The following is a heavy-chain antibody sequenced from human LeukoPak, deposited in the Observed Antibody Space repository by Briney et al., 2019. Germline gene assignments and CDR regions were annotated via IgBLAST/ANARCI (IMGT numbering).Heavy chain of an antibody. V-gene: IGHV3-7*01. Sequence: GGSLRLSCAASGFTFSNYWMSWVRQAPGKGLEWVANIKPDGSEKFYVDSVKGRFTVSRDDAKNSLYLQMNSLRAEDTAVYYCARKTPTAYYFDYWGQGTLVTVSS. CDR1: GFTFSNYW. CDR3: ARKTPTAYYFDY. CDR2: IKPDGSEK. D-gene: IGHD3-16*01. J-gene: IGHJ4*02.